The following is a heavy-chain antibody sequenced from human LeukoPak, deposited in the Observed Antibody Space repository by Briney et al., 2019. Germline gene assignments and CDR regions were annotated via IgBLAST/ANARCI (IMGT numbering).Heavy chain of an antibody. Sequence: PGASVKVSCRASGFTFTSYAISWVRQAPGQGLEWMGWISAYNGDTNYAQKLQGRITMTTDTSTTTAYMELRSLRSEDTAVYYCARDHAFYDFWSGYYIGYYYGMDVWGQGTTVTVSS. CDR2: ISAYNGDT. D-gene: IGHD3-3*01. J-gene: IGHJ6*02. CDR3: ARDHAFYDFWSGYYIGYYYGMDV. CDR1: GFTFTSYA. V-gene: IGHV1-18*01.